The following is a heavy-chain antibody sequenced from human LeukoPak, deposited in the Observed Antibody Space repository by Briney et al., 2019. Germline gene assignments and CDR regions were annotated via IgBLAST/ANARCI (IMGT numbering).Heavy chain of an antibody. J-gene: IGHJ6*02. D-gene: IGHD2-15*01. V-gene: IGHV3-74*01. CDR3: AKELLGYYYYGMDV. CDR2: IKIDESST. CDR1: GFTFSSYW. Sequence: GGSLRLSCAASGFTFSSYWMHWVRQAPGKGLVWVSRIKIDESSTSYTDSVKGRFTISRDNAKNTLYLQMNSLRAEDTAVYYCAKELLGYYYYGMDVWGQGTTVTVSS.